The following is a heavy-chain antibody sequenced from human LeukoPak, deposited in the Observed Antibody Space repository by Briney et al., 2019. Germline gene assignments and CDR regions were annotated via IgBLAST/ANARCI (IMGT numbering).Heavy chain of an antibody. CDR2: INHSGST. J-gene: IGHJ5*02. V-gene: IGHV4-34*01. Sequence: PSETLSLTCAVYGGSFSGYYWSWIRQPPGKGLEWIGEINHSGSTNYNPSLKSRVTISVDTSKNQFSLKLSSVTAADTAVYYCVRGSWFDPWGQGTLVTVSS. CDR1: GGSFSGYY. CDR3: VRGSWFDP.